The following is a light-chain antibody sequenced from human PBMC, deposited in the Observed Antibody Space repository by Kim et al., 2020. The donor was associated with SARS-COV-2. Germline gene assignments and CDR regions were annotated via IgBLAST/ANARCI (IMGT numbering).Light chain of an antibody. CDR3: QQYNNWPLT. J-gene: IGKJ4*01. V-gene: IGKV3-15*01. Sequence: SVAPGERATLSCRASQSISSNLAWYQQKPGQAPRLLIYAASTRATGIPARFSGSGSGTEFTLTISSLQSEDFAVYYCQQYNNWPLTFGGGTKVDIK. CDR1: QSISSN. CDR2: AAS.